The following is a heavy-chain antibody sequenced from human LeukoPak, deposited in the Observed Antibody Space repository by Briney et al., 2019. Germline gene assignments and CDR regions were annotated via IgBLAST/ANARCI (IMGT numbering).Heavy chain of an antibody. CDR1: GGSISSSNW. Sequence: PSGTLSLTCAVSGGSISSSNWWSWVRQPPGKGLEYIGQIYHTGNTNYNPSLKSRVTISVDKSKNQFSLKLSSVTAADTAVYYCARGRGSIAARPVFDYWGQGTLVTVSS. CDR2: IYHTGNT. CDR3: ARGRGSIAARPVFDY. V-gene: IGHV4-4*02. J-gene: IGHJ4*02. D-gene: IGHD6-6*01.